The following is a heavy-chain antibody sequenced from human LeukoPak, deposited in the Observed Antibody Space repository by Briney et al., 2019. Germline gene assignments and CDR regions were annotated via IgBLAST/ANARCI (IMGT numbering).Heavy chain of an antibody. CDR2: ISGSGGST. J-gene: IGHJ4*02. V-gene: IGHV3-23*01. CDR1: GFTFSSYS. Sequence: GGSLRLSCAASGFTFSSYSMNWVRQAPGKGLEWVSAISGSGGSTYYADSVKGRFTISRDSSKNTLYLQMNSLRAEDTAVYYCAKDRGRAAAGTPVSDYWGQGTLVTVSS. CDR3: AKDRGRAAAGTPVSDY. D-gene: IGHD6-13*01.